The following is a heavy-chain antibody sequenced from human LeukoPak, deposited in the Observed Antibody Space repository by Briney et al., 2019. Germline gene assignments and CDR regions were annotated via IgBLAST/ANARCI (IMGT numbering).Heavy chain of an antibody. CDR3: AKDRYYDSSGYFRVLYYYYYMDV. V-gene: IGHV3-30*18. Sequence: GGSLRLSCAASGFTFSSYAMHWVRQAPGKGLEWVAAISYDGSNKYYADSVKGRFTISRDNSKNTLYLQMNSLRAEDTAVYYCAKDRYYDSSGYFRVLYYYYYMDVWGKGTTVTVSS. CDR1: GFTFSSYA. CDR2: ISYDGSNK. D-gene: IGHD3-22*01. J-gene: IGHJ6*03.